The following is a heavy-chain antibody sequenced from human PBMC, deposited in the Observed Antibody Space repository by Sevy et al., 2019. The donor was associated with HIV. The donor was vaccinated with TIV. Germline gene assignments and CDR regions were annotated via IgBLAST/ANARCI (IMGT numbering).Heavy chain of an antibody. D-gene: IGHD4-17*01. Sequence: GGSLRLSCVASGFIFDDYGMHWVRQAPGKGLEWVALISHDGGKKYYADSVRGRFTISRDNSKNTLYLQMNTLRRDDTAAYFCTKDPPVYGDFPYGMDAWGQGTTVTVSS. J-gene: IGHJ6*02. CDR2: ISHDGGKK. CDR1: GFIFDDYG. V-gene: IGHV3-30*18. CDR3: TKDPPVYGDFPYGMDA.